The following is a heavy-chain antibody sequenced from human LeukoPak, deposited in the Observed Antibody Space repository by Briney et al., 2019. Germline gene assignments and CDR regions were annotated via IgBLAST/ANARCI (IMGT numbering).Heavy chain of an antibody. J-gene: IGHJ4*02. CDR3: ARKGYDFGGVFDY. CDR1: GYNFTNYW. D-gene: IGHD3-16*01. CDR2: IYPGDSDT. Sequence: GESLKISCKASGYNFTNYWFGWVRQMPGKGLEWMGIIYPGDSDTRYSPSFQGQVTISADKSISTAYLQWSSLKASDTAMYYCARKGYDFGGVFDYWGQGTLVTVSS. V-gene: IGHV5-51*01.